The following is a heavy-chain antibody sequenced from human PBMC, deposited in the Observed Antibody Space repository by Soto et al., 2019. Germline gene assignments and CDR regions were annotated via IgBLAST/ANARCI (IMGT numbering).Heavy chain of an antibody. J-gene: IGHJ4*02. CDR2: ISSSSSYI. D-gene: IGHD6-19*01. CDR1: GFTFSSYS. V-gene: IGHV3-21*01. Sequence: EVQLVESGGGLVKPGGSLRLSCAASGFTFSSYSMNWVRQAPGKGLEWVSSISSSSSYIYYADSVKGRFTISRDNAKNSLYLQMNSLRAEDTAVYYCAREGAVAGPLFDYWGQGTLVTVSS. CDR3: AREGAVAGPLFDY.